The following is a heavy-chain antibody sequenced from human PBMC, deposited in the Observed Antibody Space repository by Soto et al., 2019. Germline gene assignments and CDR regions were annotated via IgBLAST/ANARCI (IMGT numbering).Heavy chain of an antibody. CDR1: GYTFTSYS. D-gene: IGHD2-2*03. CDR3: ARDNWITRYFFDY. V-gene: IGHV1-3*01. CDR2: INADNGNT. Sequence: ASVKVSCKASGYTFTSYSMHWVRQAPGQRLEWMGWINADNGNTQFSQKFQGRVTITRDTSASTAYMELSSLRSEDTAVYYCARDNWITRYFFDYWGQGTPVTVSS. J-gene: IGHJ4*02.